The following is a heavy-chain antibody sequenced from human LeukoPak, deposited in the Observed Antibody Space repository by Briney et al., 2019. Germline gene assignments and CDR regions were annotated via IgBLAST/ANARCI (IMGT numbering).Heavy chain of an antibody. V-gene: IGHV3-9*01. CDR1: GFTFDDYA. CDR2: ISWNSGSI. D-gene: IGHD3-16*02. Sequence: GGSLRLSCAASGFTFDDYAMHWVRQAPGKGLEWVSGISWNSGSIGYADSVKGRFTISRDNAKNSLYLQVNSLRAEDTAVYYCAKDVGAIVIWGQGTLVTVSS. J-gene: IGHJ4*02. CDR3: AKDVGAIVI.